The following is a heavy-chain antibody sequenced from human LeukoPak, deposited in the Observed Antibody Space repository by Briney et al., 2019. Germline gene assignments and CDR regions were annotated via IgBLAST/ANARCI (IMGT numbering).Heavy chain of an antibody. J-gene: IGHJ4*02. D-gene: IGHD2-15*01. Sequence: GGSLRLSCAASGFTFSSYAMSWVRQAPGKGLEWVSSIISRGGYTYYADSVKGRFTISRDNAENSLYLHMNSLRAEDTAVYYCASTLGYCSGGSCYYLGFDYWGQGALVTVSS. CDR3: ASTLGYCSGGSCYYLGFDY. CDR2: IISRGGYT. CDR1: GFTFSSYA. V-gene: IGHV3-21*01.